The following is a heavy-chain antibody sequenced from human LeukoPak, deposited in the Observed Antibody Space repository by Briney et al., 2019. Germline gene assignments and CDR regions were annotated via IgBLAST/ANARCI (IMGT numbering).Heavy chain of an antibody. J-gene: IGHJ1*01. Sequence: PSETLSLTCTVSGGSISSYYWSWIRQPPGKGLEWIGYIYYSGSTYYNPSLKSRVTISVDTSKNQFSLKLSSVTAADMAVYYCARSLSTVTTTAEYFQYWGQGTLVTVSS. CDR3: ARSLSTVTTTAEYFQY. D-gene: IGHD4-17*01. CDR2: IYYSGST. V-gene: IGHV4-59*08. CDR1: GGSISSYY.